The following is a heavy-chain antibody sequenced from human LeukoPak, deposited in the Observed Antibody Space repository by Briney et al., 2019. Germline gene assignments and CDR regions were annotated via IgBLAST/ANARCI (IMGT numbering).Heavy chain of an antibody. V-gene: IGHV4-4*07. J-gene: IGHJ6*03. D-gene: IGHD1-26*01. CDR1: GGSISSYY. CDR3: ARDSGSYYYYYMDV. CDR2: IYTSGST. Sequence: SETLSLTCTVSGGSISSYYWSWIRQPAGKGLEWIGRIYTSGSTNYNPSLKSRVTMSVDTSKNQLSLKLSSVTAADTAVYYCARDSGSYYYYYMDVWGKGTTVTVSS.